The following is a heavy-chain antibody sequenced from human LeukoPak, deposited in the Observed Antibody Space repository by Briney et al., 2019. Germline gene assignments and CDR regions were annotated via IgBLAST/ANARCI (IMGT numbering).Heavy chain of an antibody. V-gene: IGHV1-69*04. CDR2: IIPILGIA. Sequence: ASVKVSCKASGGTFSSYAISWVRQAPGQGLEWMGRIIPILGIANYAQKFQGRVTITADKSTSTAYMELSSLRSEDTAVYYCARPYGSWSQLGYYYYGMDVWGQGTTVTVSS. D-gene: IGHD3-10*01. J-gene: IGHJ6*02. CDR3: ARPYGSWSQLGYYYYGMDV. CDR1: GGTFSSYA.